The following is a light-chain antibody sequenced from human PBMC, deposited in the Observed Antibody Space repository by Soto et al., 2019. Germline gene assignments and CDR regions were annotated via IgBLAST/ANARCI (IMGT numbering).Light chain of an antibody. V-gene: IGKV3-11*01. J-gene: IGKJ1*01. CDR1: HSVNNF. CDR3: QQRSNWSPTLT. CDR2: DAS. Sequence: EIVLTQSPATLSLSPGERATLSCRASHSVNNFLAWYQQKPGQAPRLLIYDASNRPTGVPARLSGRGSEADFTLTISSLEPEAFAVSYCQQRSNWSPTLTFGRGTKVEIK.